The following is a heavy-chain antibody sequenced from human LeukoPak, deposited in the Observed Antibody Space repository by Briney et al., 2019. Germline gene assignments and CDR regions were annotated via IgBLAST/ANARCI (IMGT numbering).Heavy chain of an antibody. D-gene: IGHD3-22*01. V-gene: IGHV3-30*14. Sequence: GGSLRLSCAASGFDFHNYVIHWVRQAPGKGLEWVAVISYDVNIKYHADSVKGRFTISRDNSKNTLYLQMNSLRAEDTAVYYCARGSTYYDSSGQVPFDYWGQGTLVTVSS. CDR3: ARGSTYYDSSGQVPFDY. CDR2: ISYDVNIK. J-gene: IGHJ4*02. CDR1: GFDFHNYV.